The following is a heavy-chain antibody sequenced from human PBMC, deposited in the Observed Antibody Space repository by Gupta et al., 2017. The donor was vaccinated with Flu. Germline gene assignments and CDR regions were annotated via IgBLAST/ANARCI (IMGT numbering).Heavy chain of an antibody. CDR2: ISSSSSYI. D-gene: IGHD3-22*01. J-gene: IGHJ4*02. V-gene: IGHV3-21*01. Sequence: EVQLVESGGGLVKPGGSLRPPCAASGFTFSSYSMNWVRQAPGKGLEWVSSISSSSSYIYYADSVKGRFTISRDNAKNSLYLQMNSLRAEDTAVYYCARGPRYYYDSRGYTIDYWGQGTRVTVSS. CDR1: GFTFSSYS. CDR3: ARGPRYYYDSRGYTIDY.